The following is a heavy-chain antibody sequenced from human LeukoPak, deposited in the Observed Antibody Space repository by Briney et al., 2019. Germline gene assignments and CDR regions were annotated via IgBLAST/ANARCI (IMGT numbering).Heavy chain of an antibody. J-gene: IGHJ5*02. CDR2: IWYDGSNK. CDR3: ARGRITMVRGVPENWFDP. V-gene: IGHV3-33*01. Sequence: GGSLRLSCAASGFTFSSYGMHWVRQAPGKGREWVAVIWYDGSNKYYADSVKGRFTISRDNSKNTLYLQMNSLRAEDTAVYYCARGRITMVRGVPENWFDPWGQGTLVTVSS. D-gene: IGHD3-10*01. CDR1: GFTFSSYG.